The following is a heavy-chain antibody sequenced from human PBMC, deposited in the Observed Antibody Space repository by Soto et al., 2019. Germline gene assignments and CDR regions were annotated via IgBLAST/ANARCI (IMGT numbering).Heavy chain of an antibody. D-gene: IGHD2-15*01. CDR3: ARSQGGSSSLDICYYSYYGMDV. J-gene: IGHJ6*02. CDR1: GGTFSSYA. Sequence: QVQLVQSGAEVKKPGSSVKVSCKAPGGTFSSYAISWVRQAPGQGLEWMGGVIPIFATAKYAQKFQGRVTSPAAESTSTGYMGLSSRRSEDTAMYYCARSQGGSSSLDICYYSYYGMDVWGQGTTVTVSS. CDR2: VIPIFATA. V-gene: IGHV1-69*01.